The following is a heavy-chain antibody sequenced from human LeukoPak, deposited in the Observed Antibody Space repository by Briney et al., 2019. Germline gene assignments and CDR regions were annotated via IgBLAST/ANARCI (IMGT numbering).Heavy chain of an antibody. D-gene: IGHD5-12*01. Sequence: ASVKVSCKASGYTFTNYGIIWVRQAPGQGLEWIGWISAYNGNTNYAQKLQDRVTMTTDTSTSTAYMELRSLRSDDTAVYYCARDDALVATGSFDYWGQGTLVTVSS. V-gene: IGHV1-18*01. CDR3: ARDDALVATGSFDY. J-gene: IGHJ4*02. CDR2: ISAYNGNT. CDR1: GYTFTNYG.